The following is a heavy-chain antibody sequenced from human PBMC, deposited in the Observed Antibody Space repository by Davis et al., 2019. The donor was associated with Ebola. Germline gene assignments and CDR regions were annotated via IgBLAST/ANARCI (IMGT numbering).Heavy chain of an antibody. J-gene: IGHJ6*02. CDR2: IWYDGSNK. V-gene: IGHV3-30*04. CDR3: ARALSRYYYYGMDV. Sequence: GGSLRLSCAASGFTFSSYAMHWVRQAPGKGLEWVAVIWYDGSNKYYADSVKGRFTISRDNSKNTLYLQMNSLRAEDTAVYYCARALSRYYYYGMDVWGQGTTVTVSS. D-gene: IGHD6-13*01. CDR1: GFTFSSYA.